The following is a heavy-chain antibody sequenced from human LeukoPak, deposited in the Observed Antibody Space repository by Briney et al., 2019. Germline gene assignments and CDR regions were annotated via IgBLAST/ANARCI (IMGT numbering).Heavy chain of an antibody. J-gene: IGHJ4*02. CDR1: GYTFTSYG. V-gene: IGHV1-18*01. CDR3: ARDRSLELLWFGEASDY. Sequence: ASVKVSCKASGYTFTSYGISWVRQAPGQGLEWLGWISAYNGNTNYAQKLQGRVTMTTDTSTSTAYMELRSLRSDDTAVYYCARDRSLELLWFGEASDYWGQGTLVTVSS. CDR2: ISAYNGNT. D-gene: IGHD3-10*01.